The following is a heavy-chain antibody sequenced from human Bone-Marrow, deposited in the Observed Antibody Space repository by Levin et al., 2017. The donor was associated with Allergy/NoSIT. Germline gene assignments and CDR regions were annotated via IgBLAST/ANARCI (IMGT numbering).Heavy chain of an antibody. Sequence: SQTLSLTCTVSGASMDNYYWSWVRQPPGRGLEWIGNVYYSGSTKYDPSLTSRVTISVDTSKNLFSLRLSSVTAADTAVYYCARDSDLESGFDYWGPGTLVTVAS. CDR2: VYYSGST. CDR1: GASMDNYY. D-gene: IGHD2/OR15-2a*01. J-gene: IGHJ4*02. V-gene: IGHV4-59*01. CDR3: ARDSDLESGFDY.